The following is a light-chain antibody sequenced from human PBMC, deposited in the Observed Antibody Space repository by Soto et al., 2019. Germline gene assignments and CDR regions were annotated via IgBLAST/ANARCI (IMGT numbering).Light chain of an antibody. CDR3: ATWDDSLRGYI. CDR1: SSNIGSNY. V-gene: IGLV1-47*01. J-gene: IGLJ1*01. CDR2: RNH. Sequence: QSVLTQPPSASGTPRQTVTISCSGSSSNIGSNYVYWYQQLPGTAPKLLIYRNHQRPSGVPDRFSGSKSGTSGSLAISGLRSEDDADYYCATWDDSLRGYIFGPGTKVTV.